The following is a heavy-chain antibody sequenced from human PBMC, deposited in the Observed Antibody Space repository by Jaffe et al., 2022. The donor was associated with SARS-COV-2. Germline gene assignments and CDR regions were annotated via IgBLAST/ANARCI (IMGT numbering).Heavy chain of an antibody. CDR3: ARGASLLGYCSGGSCYADY. Sequence: QVQLVQSGAEVKKPGASVKVSCKASGYTFTSYDINWVRQATGQGLEWMGWMNPNSGNTGYAQKFQGRVTMTRNTSISTAYMELSSLRSEDTAVYYCARGASLLGYCSGGSCYADYWGQGTLVTVSS. J-gene: IGHJ4*02. CDR2: MNPNSGNT. V-gene: IGHV1-8*01. CDR1: GYTFTSYD. D-gene: IGHD2-15*01.